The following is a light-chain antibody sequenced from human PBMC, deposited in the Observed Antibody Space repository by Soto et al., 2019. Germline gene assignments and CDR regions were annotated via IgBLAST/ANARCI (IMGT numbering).Light chain of an antibody. CDR2: EGS. CDR1: SSDVGSYNL. J-gene: IGLJ1*01. CDR3: CSYAGSYYV. Sequence: QSVLTQPASVSGSPGQSITISCTGTSSDVGSYNLFSWYQQHPGKAPKLMIYEGSKRPSGVSNRFSGSKSGNTASLTISGLQAEDEADYYCCSYAGSYYVFGTGTKLTVL. V-gene: IGLV2-23*01.